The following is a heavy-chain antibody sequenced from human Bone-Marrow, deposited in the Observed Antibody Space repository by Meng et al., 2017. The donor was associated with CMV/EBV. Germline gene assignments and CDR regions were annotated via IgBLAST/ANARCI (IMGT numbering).Heavy chain of an antibody. CDR2: IYYSGST. J-gene: IGHJ4*02. V-gene: IGHV4-39*07. CDR3: ARDGAVAGTVWEC. D-gene: IGHD6-19*01. Sequence: SETLSLTCTVSGGSISSSSYYWGWIRQPPGKGLEWIGSIYYSGSTYYNPSLKSRVTISVDTSKNQFSLNLSSVTAADTAVYYCARDGAVAGTVWECWGQGTLVTVSS. CDR1: GGSISSSSYY.